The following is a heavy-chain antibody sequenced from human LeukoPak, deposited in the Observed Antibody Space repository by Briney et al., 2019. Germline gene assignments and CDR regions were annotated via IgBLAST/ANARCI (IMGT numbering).Heavy chain of an antibody. CDR2: ISSSSSTI. CDR3: ATYHRDYGSRGSYQDWYYMDV. V-gene: IGHV3-48*01. D-gene: IGHD3-10*01. CDR1: GFTFSSYG. J-gene: IGHJ6*03. Sequence: PGGSLRLSCAASGFTFSSYGMNWVRQAPGKGLEWVSYISSSSSTIYYADSVKGRFTISRDNAKNSLYLQMNSLRAEDTAVYFCATYHRDYGSRGSYQDWYYMDVWGKGTTVTVSS.